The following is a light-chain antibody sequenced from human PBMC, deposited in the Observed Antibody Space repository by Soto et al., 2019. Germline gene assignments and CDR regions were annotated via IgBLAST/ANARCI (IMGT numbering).Light chain of an antibody. Sequence: EIVLTQSPATLSLSPGERATLSCRASQSVSKYLDWYQQKPGQAPRRLIHDASNRATGIPARFSGSGSGTDFTLTISSLEHEDFGVYYCQQRSNWPQITFGGGTKVEIK. CDR3: QQRSNWPQIT. J-gene: IGKJ4*01. CDR1: QSVSKY. V-gene: IGKV3-11*01. CDR2: DAS.